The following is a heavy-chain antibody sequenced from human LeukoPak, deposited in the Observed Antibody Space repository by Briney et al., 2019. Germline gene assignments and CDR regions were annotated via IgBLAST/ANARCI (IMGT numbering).Heavy chain of an antibody. D-gene: IGHD1-26*01. J-gene: IGHJ3*02. V-gene: IGHV3-23*01. CDR1: GFTFSSNG. Sequence: GGSLRLSCAASGFTFSSNGMSWVRQAPGEGLEWVSTISGSGDITYYADSVKGRFIISRDNSKNTLYVQMNSLRVEDTAVYYCAKEDWIVGPKTGDDAFDIWGQGTMVTVSS. CDR3: AKEDWIVGPKTGDDAFDI. CDR2: ISGSGDIT.